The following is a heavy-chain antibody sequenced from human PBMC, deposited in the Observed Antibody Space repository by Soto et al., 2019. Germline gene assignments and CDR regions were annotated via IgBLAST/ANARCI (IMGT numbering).Heavy chain of an antibody. CDR2: IKSKTDGGTT. V-gene: IGHV3-15*01. Sequence: GGSLRLSCSASGFTFSNAWMNWVRQAPGKGLEWVGRIKSKTDGGTTDYAAPVKGRFTISRDDSKNTLFLQMNSLKTEDTAVYYCATDRGWLVLSDAFDIWGQGTMVTVSS. CDR1: GFTFSNAW. D-gene: IGHD6-19*01. J-gene: IGHJ3*02. CDR3: ATDRGWLVLSDAFDI.